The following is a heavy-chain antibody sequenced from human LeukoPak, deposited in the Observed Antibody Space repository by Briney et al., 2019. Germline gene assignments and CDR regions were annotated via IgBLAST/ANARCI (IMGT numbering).Heavy chain of an antibody. CDR2: IRKATEGGAT. V-gene: IGHV3-15*01. Sequence: GGSLRLSCAASGFTFSNVWMGWFRQAPGKGLEWVGRIRKATEGGATDYAAPVQGRFTISRDDSSNTLYLQMNSLKTEDTAVYFCASAMWGSRRTCPDYWGQGTLVTVSS. CDR3: ASAMWGSRRTCPDY. CDR1: GFTFSNVW. D-gene: IGHD3-16*01. J-gene: IGHJ4*02.